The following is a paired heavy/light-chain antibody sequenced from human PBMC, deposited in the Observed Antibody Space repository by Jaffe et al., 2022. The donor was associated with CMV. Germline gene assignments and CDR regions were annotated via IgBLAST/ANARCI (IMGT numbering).Heavy chain of an antibody. V-gene: IGHV3-48*03. J-gene: IGHJ1*01. CDR2: ISSSGSRT. CDR1: GFTFSTFD. CDR3: ASGGGCTSGVCHNAAYFHY. D-gene: IGHD2-8*01. Sequence: EVYLMESGGGLVQPGGSRRLSCVGSGFTFSTFDMNWVRQAPGKGLEWVSNISSSGSRTDYADSVKGRFTISRDNAKNSLYLQMNSLRAEDTGVYYCASGGGCTSGVCHNAAYFHYWGQGTVVTVSS.
Light chain of an antibody. V-gene: IGKV1-5*03. CDR2: AAS. J-gene: IGKJ1*01. CDR3: QQYNSYSWT. Sequence: DIQMIQSPSTLSASVGDRVTLTCRASHSVNNWVAWYQQKPGKAPKVLISAASTLESGVPSRFSGSGSGTEFTLSISSLQPDDFATYYCQQYNSYSWTFGQGTKVEI. CDR1: HSVNNW.